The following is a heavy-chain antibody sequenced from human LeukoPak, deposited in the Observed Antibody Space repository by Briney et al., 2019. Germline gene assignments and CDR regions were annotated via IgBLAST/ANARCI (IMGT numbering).Heavy chain of an antibody. Sequence: GGSLRLSCAASGFTFSSYAMSRVRQAPGKGLEWVSAISGSGGSTYYADSVKGRFTIPRDNSKNTLYLQMNSLRAEDTAVYYCAGEGIAVAAPAFDYWGQGTLVTVSS. V-gene: IGHV3-23*01. J-gene: IGHJ4*02. CDR2: ISGSGGST. CDR1: GFTFSSYA. D-gene: IGHD6-19*01. CDR3: AGEGIAVAAPAFDY.